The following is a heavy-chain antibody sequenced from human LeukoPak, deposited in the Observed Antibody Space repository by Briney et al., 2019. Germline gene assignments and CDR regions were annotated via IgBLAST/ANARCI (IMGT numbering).Heavy chain of an antibody. D-gene: IGHD3-10*01. CDR2: INHSGST. Sequence: SETLSLTCAVYGGSFSGYYWSWVRQPPGKGLEWIGEINHSGSTNYNPSLKSRVTISVDTSKNQFSLKLSSATAADTAVYYCARDLYYYGSGSYYGWWFDPWGQGTLVTVSS. CDR3: ARDLYYYGSGSYYGWWFDP. J-gene: IGHJ5*02. CDR1: GGSFSGYY. V-gene: IGHV4-34*01.